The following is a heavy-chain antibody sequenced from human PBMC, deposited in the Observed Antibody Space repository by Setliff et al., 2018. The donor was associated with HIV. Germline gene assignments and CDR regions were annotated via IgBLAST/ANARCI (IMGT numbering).Heavy chain of an antibody. J-gene: IGHJ3*01. CDR1: GGSLSPYY. CDR2: IYPTGRT. V-gene: IGHV4-4*07. CDR3: ARVFPPIRGAPFGTPPGAFDV. Sequence: PSETLSLTCSVSGGSLSPYYWTWIRQPAGKELEWLGRIYPTGRTIHNPSLRSRVTMSVDTSKNQFSLNVSSVTAADTAMYYCARVFPPIRGAPFGTPPGAFDVWGQGTRGTGSS. D-gene: IGHD2-15*01.